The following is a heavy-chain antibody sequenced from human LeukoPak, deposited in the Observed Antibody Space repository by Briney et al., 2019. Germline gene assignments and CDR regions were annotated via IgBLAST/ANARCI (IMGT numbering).Heavy chain of an antibody. D-gene: IGHD3-22*01. V-gene: IGHV4-30-4*08. CDR1: GGSISSGDYY. CDR2: IYYSGST. J-gene: IGHJ4*02. Sequence: SETLSLTCTVSGGSISSGDYYWSWIRQPPGKGLEWIGYIYYSGSTYYNPSLKSRVTISVDTSKNQFSLKLSSVTAADTAVYYCARDPYYYDSSGYPHYFDYWGQGTLVTVSS. CDR3: ARDPYYYDSSGYPHYFDY.